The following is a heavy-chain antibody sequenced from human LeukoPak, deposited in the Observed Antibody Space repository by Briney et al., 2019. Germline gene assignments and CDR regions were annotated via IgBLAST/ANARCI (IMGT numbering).Heavy chain of an antibody. CDR3: ARATPRHCTNGVCYIVPPTFDP. D-gene: IGHD2-8*01. V-gene: IGHV4-59*01. CDR1: GGSISSYY. Sequence: SETLSLTCTVSGGSISSYYWSWIRQPPGKGLEWIGYIYYSGSTNYNPSLKSRVTISVDTSKNQFSLKLSSVTAADTAVYYCARATPRHCTNGVCYIVPPTFDPWGQGTLVTVSS. CDR2: IYYSGST. J-gene: IGHJ5*02.